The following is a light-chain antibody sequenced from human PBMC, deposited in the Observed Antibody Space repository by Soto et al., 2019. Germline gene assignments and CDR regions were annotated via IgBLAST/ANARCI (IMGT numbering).Light chain of an antibody. Sequence: DIQLTQSPSFLSASVGDRVTITCRASQDISSHLAWYQQKPGKAPKLLIYAASTLQSGVPSGFGGSGSGTEFTITITSLQHEDFATYYCQQVKTYPLTFGGGTKVEIK. CDR1: QDISSH. CDR2: AAS. CDR3: QQVKTYPLT. V-gene: IGKV1-9*01. J-gene: IGKJ4*01.